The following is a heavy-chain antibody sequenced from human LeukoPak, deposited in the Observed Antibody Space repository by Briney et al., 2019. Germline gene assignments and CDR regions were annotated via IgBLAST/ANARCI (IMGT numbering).Heavy chain of an antibody. CDR1: GFTVSSNY. J-gene: IGHJ4*02. CDR3: ARDRGGDGYNPNPLDY. Sequence: GGSLRLSCAASGFTVSSNYMSWVRQAPGKGLEWVSVIYSGGSTYYADSVKGRFTISRDNSKNTLYLQMNSLRAEDTAVYYCARDRGGDGYNPNPLDYWGQGTLVTVSS. V-gene: IGHV3-53*01. D-gene: IGHD5-24*01. CDR2: IYSGGST.